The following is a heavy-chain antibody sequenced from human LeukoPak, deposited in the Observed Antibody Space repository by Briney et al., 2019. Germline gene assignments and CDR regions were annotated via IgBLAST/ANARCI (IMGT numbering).Heavy chain of an antibody. CDR2: IYTSGST. J-gene: IGHJ4*02. D-gene: IGHD4-17*01. Sequence: SETLSLTCTVSGGSISSYYWSWIRQPPGKGLEWIGYIYTSGSTNYNPSLKSRVTISVDTSKNQFSLKLSSVTAADTAVYYCARGPGDNRDYWGQGTLVTVSS. CDR3: ARGPGDNRDY. V-gene: IGHV4-4*09. CDR1: GGSISSYY.